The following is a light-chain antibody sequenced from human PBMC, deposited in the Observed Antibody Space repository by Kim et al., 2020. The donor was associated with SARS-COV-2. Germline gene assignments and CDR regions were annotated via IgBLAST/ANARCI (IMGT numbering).Light chain of an antibody. Sequence: APGTTARMTWGGHNRGSKSVHWYQQRSGQAPVLVIYDDRDRPSGTPERFSGSKSVNTATLTINRVEAGDEADYYCQVWDSSNDHVIFGGGTQLTVL. CDR1: NRGSKS. CDR3: QVWDSSNDHVI. V-gene: IGLV3-21*03. CDR2: DDR. J-gene: IGLJ2*01.